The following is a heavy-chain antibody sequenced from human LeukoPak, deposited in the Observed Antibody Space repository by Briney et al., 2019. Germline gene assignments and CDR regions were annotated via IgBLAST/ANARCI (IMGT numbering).Heavy chain of an antibody. CDR1: GYSFTSYW. Sequence: GESLKISCKGSGYSFTSYWIGWARQMPGKGLEWMGIIYPGDSDTRYSPSFQGQVTISADKSISTAYLQWSSLKASDTAMYYCARHVLLRYFDWLNYYFDYWGQGTLVTVSS. V-gene: IGHV5-51*01. J-gene: IGHJ4*02. CDR2: IYPGDSDT. CDR3: ARHVLLRYFDWLNYYFDY. D-gene: IGHD3-9*01.